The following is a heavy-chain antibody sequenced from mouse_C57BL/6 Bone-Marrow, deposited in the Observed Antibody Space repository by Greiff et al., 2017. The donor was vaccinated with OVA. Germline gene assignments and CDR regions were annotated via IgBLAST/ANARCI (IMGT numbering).Heavy chain of an antibody. D-gene: IGHD2-4*01. CDR2: FHPYNDDT. J-gene: IGHJ3*01. Sequence: VKLMESGAELVKPGASVKMSCKASGYTFTTYSIEWMKQNHGKSLEWIGNFHPYNDDTKYNEKFKGKATLTVDKSSSTVYLELSRLTSDDSAVYDCARPGDYDGDWFAYWGRGTLVTVSA. CDR3: ARPGDYDGDWFAY. V-gene: IGHV1-47*01. CDR1: GYTFTTYS.